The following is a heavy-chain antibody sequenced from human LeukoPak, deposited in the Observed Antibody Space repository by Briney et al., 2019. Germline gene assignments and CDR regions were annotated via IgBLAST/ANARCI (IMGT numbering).Heavy chain of an antibody. V-gene: IGHV3-48*03. J-gene: IGHJ6*03. CDR2: ISSSGSTI. CDR3: ASAVAGTAYMDV. CDR1: GFTFSSYE. D-gene: IGHD6-19*01. Sequence: GGSLRLSCAASGFTFSSYEMNWVRQAPGKGLEWVSYISSSGSTIYYADSVKGRFTISRDNAKNTLYLQMNSLRAEDTAVYYCASAVAGTAYMDVWGKGTTVTVSS.